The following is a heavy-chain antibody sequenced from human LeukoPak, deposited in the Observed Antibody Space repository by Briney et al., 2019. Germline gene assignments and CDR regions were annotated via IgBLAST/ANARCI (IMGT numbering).Heavy chain of an antibody. J-gene: IGHJ4*02. V-gene: IGHV3-20*04. CDR1: GFIFDDYG. Sequence: GGSLRLSCAASGFIFDDYGMNWVRQGPGKGLEWVSGINWNGGSTGYADSVKGRFTISRDNAKNSLYLQMNSLRAEDTALYYCARAAHYDDYALVKYYFDYWGQGTLVTVSA. D-gene: IGHD4-17*01. CDR2: INWNGGST. CDR3: ARAAHYDDYALVKYYFDY.